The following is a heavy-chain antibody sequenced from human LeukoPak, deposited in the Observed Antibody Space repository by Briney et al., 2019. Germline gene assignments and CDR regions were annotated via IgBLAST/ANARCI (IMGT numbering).Heavy chain of an antibody. Sequence: GGSLRLSCAVSGFIFGDYWMSWVRQAPEKVMGWVGMIKQDGGDIHYMDSVKSRFTISRDNTKNSLYLQMDSLRAEDTAVYYCAKDILRVGVTLYFDYWGQGNLVTVSS. CDR3: AKDILRVGVTLYFDY. J-gene: IGHJ4*02. D-gene: IGHD1-26*01. CDR1: GFIFGDYW. V-gene: IGHV3-7*01. CDR2: IKQDGGDI.